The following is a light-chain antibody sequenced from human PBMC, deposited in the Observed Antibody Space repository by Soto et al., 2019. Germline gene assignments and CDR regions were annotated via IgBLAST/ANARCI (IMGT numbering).Light chain of an antibody. CDR1: QSIISY. Sequence: DIQMTQSPSSLSASVGDRVTITCRASQSIISYLNWFQQKPGKAPNRLIHTTSNLQSGVPSRFSGSGSGTDFTLSISSLQPEDFATYYCHLSYSTAYTFGPRTKLVIE. CDR2: TTS. J-gene: IGKJ2*01. CDR3: HLSYSTAYT. V-gene: IGKV1-39*01.